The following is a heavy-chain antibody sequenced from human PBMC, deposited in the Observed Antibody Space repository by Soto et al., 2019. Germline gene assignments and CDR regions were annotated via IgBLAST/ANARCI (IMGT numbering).Heavy chain of an antibody. J-gene: IGHJ6*02. CDR3: ARAGDSSSWYNHYYYYYGMDV. Sequence: ASVKVSCKASGYTFTSYGISWVRQAPGQGLEWMGWISAYNGNTNYAQKLQGRVTMTTDTSTSTAYMELRSLRSDDTAVYYCARAGDSSSWYNHYYYYYGMDVWGQGTKVTVSS. CDR2: ISAYNGNT. V-gene: IGHV1-18*01. CDR1: GYTFTSYG. D-gene: IGHD6-13*01.